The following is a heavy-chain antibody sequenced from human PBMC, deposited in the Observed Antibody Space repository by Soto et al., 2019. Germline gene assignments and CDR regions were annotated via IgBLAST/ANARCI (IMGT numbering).Heavy chain of an antibody. V-gene: IGHV1-3*01. J-gene: IGHJ6*02. CDR1: GYTFTSYA. CDR2: INAGNGNT. CDR3: ASPTVPAATTYYYYGMDV. D-gene: IGHD2-2*01. Sequence: GASVKVSCKASGYTFTSYAMHWVRQAPGQRLEWMGWINAGNGNTKYSQKFQGRVTITRDTSANTAYMELSSLRSEDTAVYYCASPTVPAATTYYYYGMDVWGQGTTVTVSS.